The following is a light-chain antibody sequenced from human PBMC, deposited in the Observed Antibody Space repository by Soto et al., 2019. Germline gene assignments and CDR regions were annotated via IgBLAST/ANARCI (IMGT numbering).Light chain of an antibody. CDR3: XQYNKWPLIT. CDR2: DAS. CDR1: QSVSSN. V-gene: IGKV3-15*01. Sequence: EIVMTQSPATLSVSPGERATLSCRASQSVSSNLAWYQQKPGQAPRLLISDASTRATGIPARFSGSGSGTDFTLTISSLQSEDFAVYXXXQYNKWPLITFGQGTRLEIK. J-gene: IGKJ5*01.